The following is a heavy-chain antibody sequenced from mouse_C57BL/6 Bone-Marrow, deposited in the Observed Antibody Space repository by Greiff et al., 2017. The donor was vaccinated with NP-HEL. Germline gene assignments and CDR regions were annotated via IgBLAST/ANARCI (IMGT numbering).Heavy chain of an antibody. CDR1: GFNIKDDY. V-gene: IGHV14-4*01. CDR2: IDPENGDT. Sequence: EVQLQQSGAELVRPGASVKLSCTASGFNIKDDYMHWVKQRPEQGLEWIGWIDPENGDTEYASKFQGKATITADTSSNTAYLQLSRLTSEDTAVYYCTTGISFAYWGRGTLVTVSA. CDR3: TTGISFAY. J-gene: IGHJ3*01.